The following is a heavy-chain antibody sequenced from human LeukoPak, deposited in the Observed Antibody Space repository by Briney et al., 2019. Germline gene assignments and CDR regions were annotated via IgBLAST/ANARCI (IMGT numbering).Heavy chain of an antibody. CDR2: ISGSGDNT. Sequence: GGSLRLSCAASGFTVSSNYMSWVRQAPGKGLEWVSGISGSGDNTYYADSVQGRFTISRDNSKSTLCLQMNSLRAEDTAVYYCAKQLGYCSDGSCYFPYWGQGTLVTVSS. J-gene: IGHJ4*02. D-gene: IGHD2-15*01. CDR1: GFTVSSNY. CDR3: AKQLGYCSDGSCYFPY. V-gene: IGHV3-23*01.